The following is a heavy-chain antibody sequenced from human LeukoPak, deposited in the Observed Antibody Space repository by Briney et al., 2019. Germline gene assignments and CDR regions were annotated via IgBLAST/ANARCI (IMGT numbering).Heavy chain of an antibody. J-gene: IGHJ6*03. V-gene: IGHV4-59*01. Sequence: SETLSLTCTVSGGSISRYSWSWIRKPPGKGLEWIGYIYSSGSTNYKPSLKSRVTISIDTAKNQFSLKLNSATAADTAMYYCARVETSAWSTSYYYYFHMDVWGKGTTVTISS. CDR3: ARVETSAWSTSYYYYFHMDV. CDR2: IYSSGST. CDR1: GGSISRYS. D-gene: IGHD6-19*01.